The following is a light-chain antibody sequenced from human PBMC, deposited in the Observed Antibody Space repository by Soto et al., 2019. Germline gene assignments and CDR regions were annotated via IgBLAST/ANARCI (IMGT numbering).Light chain of an antibody. CDR2: DAS. CDR1: QSVSSY. V-gene: IGKV3-11*01. Sequence: EIVLTQSPATLSLSPGERATLSCSASQSVSSYLAWYQQKPGQAPRLPIYDASNRATGIPARFSGSGSGTDFTLTISSLEPEDFAVYYCQQRSNWPPTFGQGTKVDIK. CDR3: QQRSNWPPT. J-gene: IGKJ1*01.